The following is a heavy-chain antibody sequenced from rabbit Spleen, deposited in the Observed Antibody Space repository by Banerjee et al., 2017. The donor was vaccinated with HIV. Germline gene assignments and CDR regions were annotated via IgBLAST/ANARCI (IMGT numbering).Heavy chain of an antibody. J-gene: IGHJ6*01. V-gene: IGHV1S40*01. CDR3: ARKFSAFNYAMDL. Sequence: QSLEESGGDLFQPGASLALTCKASGFSLSSGYYMCWVRQAPGKGLEWIGCIYTGSTGRTYYASWAKGRFTITRSTSLNTVTLQLNSLTAADTATYFCARKFSAFNYAMDLWGQGTLVTVS. CDR1: GFSLSSGYY. CDR2: IYTGSTGRT.